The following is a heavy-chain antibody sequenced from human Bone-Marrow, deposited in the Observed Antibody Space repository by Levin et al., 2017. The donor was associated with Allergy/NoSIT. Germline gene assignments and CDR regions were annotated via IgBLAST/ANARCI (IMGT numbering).Heavy chain of an antibody. J-gene: IGHJ3*02. CDR1: GFTFSSSD. Sequence: LSLTCAAPGFTFSSSDMHWVRQATGKGLEWVSAIGSAGDTYYPGSVKGRFTISRENAKNSLYLQMNSLRAGDTAVYYCARVTEEDAFDIWGQGTLVTVSS. CDR3: ARVTEEDAFDI. V-gene: IGHV3-13*01. CDR2: IGSAGDT.